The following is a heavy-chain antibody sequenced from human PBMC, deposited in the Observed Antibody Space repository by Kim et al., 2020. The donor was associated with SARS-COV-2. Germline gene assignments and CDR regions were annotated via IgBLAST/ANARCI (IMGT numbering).Heavy chain of an antibody. Sequence: GGSLRLSCAASRFSFSTYWMNWVRQAPGKGLEWVANIRQDGSEKNYVDSVKGRFTISRDNAKNSLFLQMNSLRDDDTAVYYCASTNSFSYWGQGTLITVSS. V-gene: IGHV3-7*01. J-gene: IGHJ4*02. D-gene: IGHD3-3*01. CDR1: RFSFSTYW. CDR2: IRQDGSEK. CDR3: ASTNSFSY.